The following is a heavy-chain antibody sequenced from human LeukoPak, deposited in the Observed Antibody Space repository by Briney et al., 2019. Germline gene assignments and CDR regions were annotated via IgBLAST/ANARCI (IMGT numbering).Heavy chain of an antibody. Sequence: PSETLSLTCTVSGGSISSDYWQWIRQPPGKGLEWVGYIYNSGNNHYNSSLKSRVTKSIDTSKNQFSLKLASVTATDTAVYYCATRGYWGQGTLVAVSS. CDR1: GGSISSDY. CDR2: IYNSGNN. J-gene: IGHJ4*02. D-gene: IGHD3-10*01. V-gene: IGHV4-59*08. CDR3: ATRGY.